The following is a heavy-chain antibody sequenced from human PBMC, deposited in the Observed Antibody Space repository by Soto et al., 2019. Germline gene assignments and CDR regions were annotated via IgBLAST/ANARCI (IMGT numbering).Heavy chain of an antibody. Sequence: EAQLVQSGGGLVQPGGSLRLSCVGSGFTFTDFYMNWVRQAPGKGLEWVANIRPDGNVANYVESVKGRFTTSRDNAKNPLFLQINSLRSDDTAVYSCAGWGGHDNPYWGQGILVTVS. J-gene: IGHJ4*02. D-gene: IGHD3-16*01. V-gene: IGHV3-7*03. CDR1: GFTFTDFY. CDR3: AGWGGHDNPY. CDR2: IRPDGNVA.